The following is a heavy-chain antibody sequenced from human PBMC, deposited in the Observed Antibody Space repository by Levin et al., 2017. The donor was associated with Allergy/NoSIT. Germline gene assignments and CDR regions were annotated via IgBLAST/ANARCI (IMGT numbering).Heavy chain of an antibody. CDR3: AKDHSGAVAGAFDI. V-gene: IGHV3-30*18. Sequence: GESLKISCAASGFTFSSYGMHWVRQAPGKGLEWVAVISYDGSNKYYADSVKGRFTISRDNSKNTLYLQMNSLRAEDTAVYYCAKDHSGAVAGAFDIWGKGTMVTVSS. CDR2: ISYDGSNK. D-gene: IGHD6-19*01. CDR1: GFTFSSYG. J-gene: IGHJ3*02.